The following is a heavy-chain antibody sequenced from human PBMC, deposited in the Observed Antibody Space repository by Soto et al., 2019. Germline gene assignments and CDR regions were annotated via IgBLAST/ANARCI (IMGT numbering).Heavy chain of an antibody. V-gene: IGHV4-39*01. D-gene: IGHD2-2*01. CDR1: VGSISSSSYY. CDR3: ARLRGYCSSTSCSEIRFDP. J-gene: IGHJ5*02. Sequence: PSETLSLTCTVSVGSISSSSYYWGWIRQPPGKGLEWIGSIYYSGSTYYNPSLKSRVTISVDTSKNQFSLKLSSVTAADTAVYYCARLRGYCSSTSCSEIRFDPWGQGTLVTVSS. CDR2: IYYSGST.